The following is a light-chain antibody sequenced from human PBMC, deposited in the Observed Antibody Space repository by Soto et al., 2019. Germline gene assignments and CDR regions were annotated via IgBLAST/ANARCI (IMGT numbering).Light chain of an antibody. CDR1: QDISSY. V-gene: IGKV1-9*01. CDR3: QQLNSYPLT. J-gene: IGKJ4*01. CDR2: VAS. Sequence: GARVPITCRASQDISSYLAWYQQKPGMAPKLLIYVASTLQSGVPSRFSGSGSGTEFTLIIDSLQPEDFATYYCQQLNSYPLTFGGGTKVEI.